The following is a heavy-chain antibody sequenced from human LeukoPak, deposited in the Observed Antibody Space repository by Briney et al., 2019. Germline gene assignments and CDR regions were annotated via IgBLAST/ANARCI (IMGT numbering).Heavy chain of an antibody. CDR1: GFTFSSYA. CDR2: ISYDGSNK. V-gene: IGHV3-30*14. J-gene: IGHJ4*02. D-gene: IGHD3-16*02. Sequence: GSLRLSCAASGFTFSSYAMHWVRQTPGKGLEWVAVISYDGSNKYYADSVKGRFTISRDNSKNTLFLQMNSLRADDTAVYYCASGLSKGYWGQGTLVTVSS. CDR3: ASGLSKGY.